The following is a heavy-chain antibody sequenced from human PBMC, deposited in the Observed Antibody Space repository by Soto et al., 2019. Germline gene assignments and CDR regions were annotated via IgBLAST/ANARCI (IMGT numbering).Heavy chain of an antibody. V-gene: IGHV3-23*01. CDR2: ISGSGGST. J-gene: IGHJ6*02. Sequence: GESLKISCAASGFTFSSYAMSWVRQAPGKGLEWVSAISGSGGSTYYADSVKGRFTISRDNSKNTLYLQMNSLRAEDTAVYYCAKDPHLRGSGSYYYYYGMDVWGQGTTVTVSS. D-gene: IGHD3-10*01. CDR1: GFTFSSYA. CDR3: AKDPHLRGSGSYYYYYGMDV.